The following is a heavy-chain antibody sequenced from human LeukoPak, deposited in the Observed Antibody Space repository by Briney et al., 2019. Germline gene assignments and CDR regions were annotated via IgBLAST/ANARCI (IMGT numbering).Heavy chain of an antibody. V-gene: IGHV4-59*01. CDR3: ARGGIAVGFDY. CDR1: GGSISSYY. J-gene: IGHJ4*02. CDR2: IYYSGST. Sequence: SETLSLTCTVSGGSISSYYWSWIRQPPGKGLEWIGYIYYSGSTNYNPSPKSRVTISVDTSKNRFSLKLSSVTAADTAVYYCARGGIAVGFDYWGQGTLVTVSS. D-gene: IGHD6-19*01.